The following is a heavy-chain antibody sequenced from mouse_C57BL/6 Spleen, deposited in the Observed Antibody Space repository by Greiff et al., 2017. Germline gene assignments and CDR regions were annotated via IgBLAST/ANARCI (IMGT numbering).Heavy chain of an antibody. V-gene: IGHV1-26*01. J-gene: IGHJ3*01. Sequence: EVQLQQSGPELVKPGASVKISCKASGYTFTDYYMNWVKQSHGKSLEWIGDINPNNGGTSYNQKFKGKATLTVDKSSSTAYMELRSLTSEDSAVYYCARGRKYDYEFAYWGQGTLVTVSA. CDR3: ARGRKYDYEFAY. CDR2: INPNNGGT. D-gene: IGHD2-4*01. CDR1: GYTFTDYY.